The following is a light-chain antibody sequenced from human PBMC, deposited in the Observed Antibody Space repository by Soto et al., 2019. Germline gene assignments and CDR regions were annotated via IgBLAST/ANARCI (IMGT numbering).Light chain of an antibody. V-gene: IGLV1-51*01. CDR2: DNN. Sequence: QSVLTQPPSGSAAPGQTVTIFCSGSSSNIGNNYVSWYQQLPGTAPKLLIYDNNKRPSGIPDRFSGSKSGTSATLGITGLQTGDEADYYCGTWDSSLSAGVFGGGTKVTVL. CDR3: GTWDSSLSAGV. J-gene: IGLJ2*01. CDR1: SSNIGNNY.